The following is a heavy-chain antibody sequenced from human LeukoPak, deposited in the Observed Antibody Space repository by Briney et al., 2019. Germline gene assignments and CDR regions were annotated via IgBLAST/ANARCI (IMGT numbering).Heavy chain of an antibody. CDR3: ARVYYYDSSGYYPSDY. J-gene: IGHJ4*02. V-gene: IGHV3-21*01. CDR2: ISSSSSYI. Sequence: GGSLRLSCAASGFTFSSYWMSWVRQAPGKGLEWVSSISSSSSYIYYADSVKGRFTISRDNAKNSLYLQMNSLRAEDTAVYYCARVYYYDSSGYYPSDYWGQGTLVTVSS. D-gene: IGHD3-22*01. CDR1: GFTFSSYW.